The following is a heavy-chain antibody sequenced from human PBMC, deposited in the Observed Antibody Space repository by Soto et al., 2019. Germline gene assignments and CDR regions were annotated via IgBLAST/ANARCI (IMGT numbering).Heavy chain of an antibody. CDR3: ARVFTVRRGSGSDY. J-gene: IGHJ4*02. D-gene: IGHD1-26*01. Sequence: ASVKVSCKASGYTFTSYDIHWVRQATGQGLEWMGWMNPYSGNNGYAQKFQGRVTMTRNTSISTAYMELSSLRSEDTAIYYCARVFTVRRGSGSDYWGQGTLVTVS. CDR1: GYTFTSYD. V-gene: IGHV1-8*01. CDR2: MNPYSGNN.